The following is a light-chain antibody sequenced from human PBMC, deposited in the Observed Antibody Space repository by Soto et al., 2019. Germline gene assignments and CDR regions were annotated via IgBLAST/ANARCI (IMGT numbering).Light chain of an antibody. Sequence: DIQLTQSPSFLSASVGDRVTITCRASQGISNYLAWYQQKPGKAPKLLIYAASTLQSGVPSRFGGSGSGTEFTLTISSLQPEDFATYYCQQINSYLSITFGQGTRLEIK. CDR3: QQINSYLSIT. V-gene: IGKV1-9*01. J-gene: IGKJ5*01. CDR1: QGISNY. CDR2: AAS.